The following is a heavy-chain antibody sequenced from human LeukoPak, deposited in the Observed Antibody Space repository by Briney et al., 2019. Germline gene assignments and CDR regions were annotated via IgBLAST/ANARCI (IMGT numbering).Heavy chain of an antibody. CDR3: ARGPYCSGGSCYRRRGFDY. J-gene: IGHJ4*02. Sequence: SETLSLTCTVSGGSISDYYWSWIRQPPGKGLEWIGEINHSGSTNYNPSLKSRVTISVDTSKNQFSLKLSSVTAADTAVYYCARGPYCSGGSCYRRRGFDYWGQGTLVTVSS. D-gene: IGHD2-15*01. CDR2: INHSGST. CDR1: GGSISDYY. V-gene: IGHV4-34*01.